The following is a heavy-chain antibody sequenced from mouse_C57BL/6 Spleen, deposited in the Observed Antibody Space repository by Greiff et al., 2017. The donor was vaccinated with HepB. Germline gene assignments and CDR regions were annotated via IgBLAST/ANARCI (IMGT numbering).Heavy chain of an antibody. Sequence: ESGPGLVKPSQSLSLPCSVTGYSIPSGYYWNWFRQFPGNKLEWMGYISYDGSNNYNPSLKNRISITRDTSKNQFFLKLNSVTTEDTATYCCASMRSSWAMDYWGQGTSVTVSS. CDR1: GYSIPSGYY. CDR3: ASMRSSWAMDY. J-gene: IGHJ4*01. CDR2: ISYDGSN. D-gene: IGHD1-1*01. V-gene: IGHV3-6*01.